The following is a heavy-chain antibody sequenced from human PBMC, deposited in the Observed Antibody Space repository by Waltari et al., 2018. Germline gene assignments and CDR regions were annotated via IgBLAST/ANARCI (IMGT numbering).Heavy chain of an antibody. CDR1: GFTFSSYG. D-gene: IGHD2-21*02. CDR2: IWYDGSNK. Sequence: QVQLVESGGGVVQPGRSLRLSCAASGFTFSSYGMHWVRQAPGKGLEWVAVIWYDGSNKYYAGSVKGRFTISRDNSKNTLDLQMNSLRAEDTAVYYCARDALPIHCGGDCYVDYWGQGTLVTVSS. CDR3: ARDALPIHCGGDCYVDY. J-gene: IGHJ4*02. V-gene: IGHV3-33*01.